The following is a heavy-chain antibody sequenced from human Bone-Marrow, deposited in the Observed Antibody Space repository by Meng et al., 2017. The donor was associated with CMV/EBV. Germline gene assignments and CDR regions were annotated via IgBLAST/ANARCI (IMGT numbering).Heavy chain of an antibody. V-gene: IGHV3-74*01. Sequence: GGSLRLSCAASGFTFSSYWMHWVRQAPGKGLVWVSRINSDGSSTSYADSVKGRFTISRDNSKNTLYLQMNSLRAEDTAVYYCATIAAAGKGSDYWGQGTLVTVSS. CDR2: INSDGSST. D-gene: IGHD6-13*01. CDR1: GFTFSSYW. J-gene: IGHJ4*02. CDR3: ATIAAAGKGSDY.